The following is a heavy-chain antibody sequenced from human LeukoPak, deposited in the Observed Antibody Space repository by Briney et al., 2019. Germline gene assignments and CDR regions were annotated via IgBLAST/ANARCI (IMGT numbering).Heavy chain of an antibody. CDR3: AREGVAATGLDY. Sequence: ASVKVSCKASGYTFSIYNLHWVRQAPGQGLEWMGIINPSGGSASDTQKFQGRVTMTRDTSTSTLYVELSSLRSEDTAVYYCAREGVAATGLDYWGQGTLVTVSS. J-gene: IGHJ4*02. D-gene: IGHD6-13*01. CDR2: INPSGGSA. CDR1: GYTFSIYN. V-gene: IGHV1-46*01.